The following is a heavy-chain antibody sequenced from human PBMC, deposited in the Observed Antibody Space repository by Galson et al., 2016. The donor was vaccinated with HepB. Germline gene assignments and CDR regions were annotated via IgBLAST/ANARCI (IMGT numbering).Heavy chain of an antibody. J-gene: IGHJ3*01. Sequence: ETLSLTCAVYGGSFSGFYWSWIRQPPGKGLEWIGEAYQSGYTNYNPSLKRRVTISVDTSKNQVSLELTSVTAADTAVYFCARLTSTGTFDAFDVWGHGTMVTVSS. CDR1: GGSFSGFY. D-gene: IGHD1-1*01. CDR3: ARLTSTGTFDAFDV. CDR2: AYQSGYT. V-gene: IGHV4-34*01.